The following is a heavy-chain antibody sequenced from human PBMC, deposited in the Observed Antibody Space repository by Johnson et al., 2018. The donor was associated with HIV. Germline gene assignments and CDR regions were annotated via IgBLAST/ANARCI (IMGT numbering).Heavy chain of an antibody. D-gene: IGHD1-26*01. V-gene: IGHV3-7*01. Sequence: VQLVESGGGLVQPGGSLRLSCAASGFTFRSYWMSWVRQAPGKGLEWVANIKQDGSEKYSVDSVKGRFTISRDNSKNTLYLQMNSLRAEDTAVYYCAKFVGAGSYDAFDIWGQGTMVTVSS. CDR1: GFTFRSYW. J-gene: IGHJ3*02. CDR3: AKFVGAGSYDAFDI. CDR2: IKQDGSEK.